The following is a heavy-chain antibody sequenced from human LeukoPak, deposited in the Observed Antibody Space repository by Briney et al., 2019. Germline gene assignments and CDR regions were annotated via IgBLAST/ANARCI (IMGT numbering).Heavy chain of an antibody. D-gene: IGHD1-26*01. J-gene: IGHJ4*02. CDR1: GFTFDDYV. V-gene: IGHV3-23*01. CDR3: AKAVGATADY. CDR2: ISGSGGST. Sequence: GGSLRLSCAASGFTFDDYVMNWVRQAPGQGLEWVSAISGSGGSTYYADTVKGRFTISRDNSKNTLYLQMNSLRAEDTAVYYCAKAVGATADYWGQGTLVSVSS.